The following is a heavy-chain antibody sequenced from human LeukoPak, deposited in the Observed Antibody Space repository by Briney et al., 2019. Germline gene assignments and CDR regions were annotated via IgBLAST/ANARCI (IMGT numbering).Heavy chain of an antibody. J-gene: IGHJ4*02. CDR1: GFTFSSYA. V-gene: IGHV3-23*01. CDR3: AKGVESYDSSGLFDY. CDR2: ISGSGGST. D-gene: IGHD3-22*01. Sequence: GGSLRLSCAASGFTFSSYAMSWVCQAPGKGLEWVSAISGSGGSTYYADSVKGRFTISRDNSKNTLYLQMNSLRAEDTAVYYCAKGVESYDSSGLFDYWGQGTLVTVSS.